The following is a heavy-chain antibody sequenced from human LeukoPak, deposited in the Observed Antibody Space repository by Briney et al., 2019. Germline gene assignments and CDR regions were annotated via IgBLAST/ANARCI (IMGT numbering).Heavy chain of an antibody. J-gene: IGHJ4*02. D-gene: IGHD5-12*01. CDR3: ARGPNSGYGRFDY. Sequence: PSETLSLTCTISGDSTNTYFWSWIRQPPGKGLEWIGYIYYTGTTNYNPSLKSRVTISVDTSENHFSLKLSSVTAADTAVYYCARGPNSGYGRFDYWGQGTLVTVSS. V-gene: IGHV4-59*01. CDR1: GDSTNTYF. CDR2: IYYTGTT.